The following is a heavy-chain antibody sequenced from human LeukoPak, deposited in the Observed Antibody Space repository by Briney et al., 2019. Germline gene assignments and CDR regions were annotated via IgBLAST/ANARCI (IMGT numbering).Heavy chain of an antibody. CDR1: GGSFSGYC. CDR2: INHSGST. J-gene: IGHJ6*03. Sequence: PSETLSLTCAVYGGSFSGYCWSWIRQPPGKGLEWIGEINHSGSTNYNPSLKSRVTISVDTSKNQFSLKLSSVTAADTAVYYCARGPYYDFWSGYYTTTRYYYYMDVWGKGTTVTVSS. D-gene: IGHD3-3*01. CDR3: ARGPYYDFWSGYYTTTRYYYYMDV. V-gene: IGHV4-34*01.